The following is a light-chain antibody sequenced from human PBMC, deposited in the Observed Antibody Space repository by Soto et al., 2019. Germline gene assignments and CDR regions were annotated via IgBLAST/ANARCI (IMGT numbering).Light chain of an antibody. J-gene: IGLJ3*02. CDR1: SSDVGGYNY. CDR2: EVS. V-gene: IGLV2-14*01. CDR3: TSFTTISTGV. Sequence: QSALTQPASVSGSPGQSITIPCTGTSSDVGGYNYVSWFQQHPGKAPKLKIYEVSNRPSGVSNRFSGSKSGNTASLTISELQAEDEADYYCTSFTTISTGVFGGGTKVTVL.